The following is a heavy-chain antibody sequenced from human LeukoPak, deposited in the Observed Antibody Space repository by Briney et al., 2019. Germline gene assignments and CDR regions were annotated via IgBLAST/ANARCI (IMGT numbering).Heavy chain of an antibody. Sequence: GGSLRLSCAASGFTFSSYAMHWVRQAPGKGLEYVSAISSNGGSTYYANSVKGRFTISRDNSKNTLYLQMGSLRAEDMAVYYCARVHDSSGYYYFDYWSQGTLVTVSS. CDR3: ARVHDSSGYYYFDY. V-gene: IGHV3-64*01. CDR2: ISSNGGST. J-gene: IGHJ4*02. D-gene: IGHD3-22*01. CDR1: GFTFSSYA.